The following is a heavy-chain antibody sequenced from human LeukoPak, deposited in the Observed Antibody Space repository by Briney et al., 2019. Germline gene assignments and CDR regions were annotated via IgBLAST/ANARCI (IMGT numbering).Heavy chain of an antibody. CDR1: GYTFTGYY. V-gene: IGHV1-2*02. J-gene: IGHJ5*02. CDR2: INPNSGGT. D-gene: IGHD2-2*03. Sequence: ASVKVSCKASGYTFTGYYMHWVRQAPGQGLEWMGWINPNSGGTNYAQKFQGRVTMTRDTSISTAYMELSRLRSDDTAVYYCASGYCSCTSCYNGWFDPWGQGTLVTVSS. CDR3: ASGYCSCTSCYNGWFDP.